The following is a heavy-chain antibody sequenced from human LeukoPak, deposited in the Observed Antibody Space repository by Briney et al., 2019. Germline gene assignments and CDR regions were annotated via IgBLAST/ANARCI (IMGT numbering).Heavy chain of an antibody. V-gene: IGHV1-46*01. D-gene: IGHD1-26*01. Sequence: ASVKVSCKASGYTFTSYYMHWMRQAPGQGLEWMGIINPSGGGTNYAQKFQGRVTMTRDTPTSTVYMELSSLRSEDTAVYYCARVGSYEYHFDYWGQGTLVTVSS. CDR1: GYTFTSYY. J-gene: IGHJ4*02. CDR3: ARVGSYEYHFDY. CDR2: INPSGGGT.